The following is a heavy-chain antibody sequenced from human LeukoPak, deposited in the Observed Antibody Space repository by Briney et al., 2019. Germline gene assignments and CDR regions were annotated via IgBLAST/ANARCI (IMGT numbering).Heavy chain of an antibody. CDR3: ARAPTLYDSSGPFDY. V-gene: IGHV4-38-2*02. Sequence: SETLSLTCTVSGYSISSGYYWGWIRQPPGKGLEWIGYIYYSGSTYYNPSLKSRVTISVDTSKNQFSLKLSSVTAADTAVYYCARAPTLYDSSGPFDYWGQGTLVTVSS. CDR1: GYSISSGYY. D-gene: IGHD3-22*01. J-gene: IGHJ4*02. CDR2: IYYSGST.